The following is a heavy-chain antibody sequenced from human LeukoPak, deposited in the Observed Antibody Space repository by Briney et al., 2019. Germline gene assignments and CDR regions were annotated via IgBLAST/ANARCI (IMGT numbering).Heavy chain of an antibody. V-gene: IGHV3-74*01. J-gene: IGHJ4*02. D-gene: IGHD5-18*01. Sequence: GGSLRLSCAASGFTFSSYWMHWVRQAPGKGLVWVSRINSDGSSTSYADSVKGRFTISRDNAKNTLYLQMNSPRAEDTAVYYCARAADTAMVGNDYWGQGTLVTVSS. CDR1: GFTFSSYW. CDR2: INSDGSST. CDR3: ARAADTAMVGNDY.